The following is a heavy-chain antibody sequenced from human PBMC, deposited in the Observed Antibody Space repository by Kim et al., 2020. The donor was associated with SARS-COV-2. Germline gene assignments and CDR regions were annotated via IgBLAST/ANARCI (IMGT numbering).Heavy chain of an antibody. V-gene: IGHV4-34*01. D-gene: IGHD3-9*01. Sequence: SKTLSRTCAVYGGSFSGYYWSWIRQPPGKGLEWIGEINHSGSTNYNPSLKSRVTISVDTSKNQFSLKLSSVTAADTAVYYCARGQSNDMGIWGQGTMVTVSS. CDR3: ARGQSNDMGI. CDR1: GGSFSGYY. J-gene: IGHJ3*02. CDR2: INHSGST.